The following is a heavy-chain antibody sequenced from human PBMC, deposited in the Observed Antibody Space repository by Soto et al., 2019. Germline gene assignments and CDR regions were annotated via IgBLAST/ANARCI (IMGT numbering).Heavy chain of an antibody. CDR2: MLYDGSNK. Sequence: PGGSLRLSCAASGFTFSSYGMPWVRQAPGKGLEWVALMLYDGSNKYYADSVKCRFTISRDNSKNTLYLQMNSLKAEDTAVYYCARDRCASTSCTNCFDPWGQGTLVTVSS. D-gene: IGHD2-2*01. J-gene: IGHJ5*02. CDR1: GFTFSSYG. V-gene: IGHV3-33*05. CDR3: ARDRCASTSCTNCFDP.